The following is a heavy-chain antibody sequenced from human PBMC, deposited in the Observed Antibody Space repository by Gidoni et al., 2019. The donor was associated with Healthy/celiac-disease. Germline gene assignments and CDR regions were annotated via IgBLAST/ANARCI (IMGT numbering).Heavy chain of an antibody. V-gene: IGHV3-30-3*01. J-gene: IGHJ6*02. CDR3: ARGISGSYSYYYGMDV. CDR1: GFTFSSYA. D-gene: IGHD1-26*01. CDR2: ISYDGSNK. Sequence: QVQLVESGGGVVQPGRSLRLSCAASGFTFSSYAMHWVRQAPGKGLEWVAVISYDGSNKYYADSVKGRFTISRDNSKNTLYLQMNSLRAEDTAVYYCARGISGSYSYYYGMDVWGQGTTVTVSS.